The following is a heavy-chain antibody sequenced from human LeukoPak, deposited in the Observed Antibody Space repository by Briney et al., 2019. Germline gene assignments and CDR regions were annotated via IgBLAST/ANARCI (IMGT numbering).Heavy chain of an antibody. CDR1: GFTFSSYA. CDR3: AKALEEWFGESWFDY. D-gene: IGHD3-10*01. V-gene: IGHV3-23*01. J-gene: IGHJ4*02. CDR2: ISGSGGST. Sequence: GGSLRLSCAASGFTFSSYAMSWVRQAPGKGLEWVSAISGSGGSTYYADSVKGRFTISRDNSKNTQYLQMNSLRAEDTAVYYCAKALEEWFGESWFDYWGQGTLVTVSS.